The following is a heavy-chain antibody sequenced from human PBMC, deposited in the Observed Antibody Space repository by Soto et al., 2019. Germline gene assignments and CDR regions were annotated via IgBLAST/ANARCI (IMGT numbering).Heavy chain of an antibody. Sequence: PSETLSLTCTVSGDSVSSGSYHWFWIRKPPGKGLEWIGYIAYSGDTYYNPSLRRRVTISADRSENKFSLTLKSVTAADTAVYFCARDFERSAIGPWGQGTSVTVSS. CDR3: ARDFERSAIGP. J-gene: IGHJ5*02. D-gene: IGHD3-9*01. CDR1: GDSVSSGSYH. CDR2: IAYSGDT. V-gene: IGHV4-61*01.